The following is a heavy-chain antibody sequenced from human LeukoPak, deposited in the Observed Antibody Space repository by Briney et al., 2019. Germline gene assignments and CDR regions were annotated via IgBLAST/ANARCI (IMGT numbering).Heavy chain of an antibody. V-gene: IGHV3-53*01. CDR1: GFTVSSNY. CDR2: IYSGGST. CDR3: ARDSSPRYSGYDY. Sequence: GGSLRLSCAASGFTVSSNYMSWVRQAPGKGLEWVSVIYSGGSTYYADSVKGRFTISRDNSKNTLYLQMNSLRAEDTAVYYCARDSSPRYSGYDYWGQGTLVTVSS. J-gene: IGHJ4*02. D-gene: IGHD5-18*01.